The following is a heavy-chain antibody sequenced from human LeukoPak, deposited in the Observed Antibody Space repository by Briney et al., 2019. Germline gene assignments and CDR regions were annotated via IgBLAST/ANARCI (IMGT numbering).Heavy chain of an antibody. CDR3: ARDRGDKYGGKSKRDYYYGMDV. CDR2: IYYSGST. V-gene: IGHV4-59*01. D-gene: IGHD4-23*01. CDR1: GGSISSYY. J-gene: IGHJ6*02. Sequence: PSDTLSLTCTVSGGSISSYYWSWIRQPPGKGLEWIGYIYYSGSTNYNTSRKSRVTISVDTSKNLFSLKLSSVTAADTEVYYCARDRGDKYGGKSKRDYYYGMDVWGQGTTVTVSS.